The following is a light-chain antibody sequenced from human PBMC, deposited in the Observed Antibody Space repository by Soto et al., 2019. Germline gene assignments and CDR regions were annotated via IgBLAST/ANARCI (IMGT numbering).Light chain of an antibody. CDR2: GAS. CDR3: QQYGSSFT. V-gene: IGKV3-20*01. Sequence: EIVLTQSPGTLSLSPGERATLSCRASQNVNNNYLAWYRQKPGQGTRLLIYGASTRLTGIPDRFSGSGSGTYFTLTITRLEPEDFALYYCQQYGSSFTFGQGTRLDMK. CDR1: QNVNNNY. J-gene: IGKJ5*01.